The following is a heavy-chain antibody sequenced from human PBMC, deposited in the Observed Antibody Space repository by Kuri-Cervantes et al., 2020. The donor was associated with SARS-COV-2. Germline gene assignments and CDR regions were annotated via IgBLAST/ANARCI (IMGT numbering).Heavy chain of an antibody. V-gene: IGHV4-38-2*02. D-gene: IGHD2-2*01. CDR3: AREDLSVVVPAAFFDY. CDR1: GYSISSGYY. Sequence: ESLKISCAVSGYSISSGYYWGWIRQPPGKGLEWIGSIYHSGSTHYKPSLKSRVTMSVDTSKNQFSLKLSSVTAADTAVYYCAREDLSVVVPAAFFDYWGQGTLVTVSS. CDR2: IYHSGST. J-gene: IGHJ4*02.